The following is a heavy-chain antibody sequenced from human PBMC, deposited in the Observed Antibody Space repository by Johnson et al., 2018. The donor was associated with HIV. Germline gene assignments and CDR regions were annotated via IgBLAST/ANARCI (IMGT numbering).Heavy chain of an antibody. CDR3: AKDAGTYHPFDAFDI. CDR1: GFTFSDYY. CDR2: ISSSGSTI. V-gene: IGHV3-11*04. J-gene: IGHJ3*02. Sequence: QVQLVESGGGLVKPGGSLRLSCAASGFTFSDYYMSWIRQAPGKGLAWVSYISSSGSTIYYADSVKGRFTISRDNSKNTLYLQMNSLRVEDTAIYYCAKDAGTYHPFDAFDIWGQGTMVTVSS. D-gene: IGHD3-10*01.